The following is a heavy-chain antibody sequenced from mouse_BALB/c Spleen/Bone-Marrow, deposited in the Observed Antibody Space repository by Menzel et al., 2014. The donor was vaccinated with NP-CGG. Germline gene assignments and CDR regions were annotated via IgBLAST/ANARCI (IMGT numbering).Heavy chain of an antibody. CDR2: IYPGDFNT. D-gene: IGHD2-4*01. V-gene: IGHV1S56*01. Sequence: VKLMESGPELVKPGASVRISCKASGYTFTSYYIHWVRQRPGQGLEWIGWIYPGDFNTKFNEKFKGKATLTADKSSSTASMQLSSLTSEDSAVYFCARKSQRAYDSMNYWGQGTSVTGSS. CDR1: GYTFTSYY. CDR3: ARKSQRAYDSMNY. J-gene: IGHJ4*01.